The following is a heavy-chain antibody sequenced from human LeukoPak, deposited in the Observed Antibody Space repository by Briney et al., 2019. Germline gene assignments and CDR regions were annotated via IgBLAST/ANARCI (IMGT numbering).Heavy chain of an antibody. Sequence: SETLSLTCTVSGGSISSYYWSWIRQPPGKGLEWIGYIYYSGSTSYNPSLKSRVTMSLDTSMNQFSLKLTSVTAADTAVYYCARDLGDRSRAYFVFDYWGQGALVTVSS. J-gene: IGHJ4*02. D-gene: IGHD3-16*01. CDR3: ARDLGDRSRAYFVFDY. CDR2: IYYSGST. CDR1: GGSISSYY. V-gene: IGHV4-59*12.